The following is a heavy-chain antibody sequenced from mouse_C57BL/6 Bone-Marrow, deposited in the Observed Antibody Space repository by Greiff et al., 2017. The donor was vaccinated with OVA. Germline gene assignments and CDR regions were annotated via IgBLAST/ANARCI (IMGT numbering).Heavy chain of an antibody. J-gene: IGHJ1*03. V-gene: IGHV3-8*01. CDR2: ISYSGST. CDR1: GYSITSDY. CDR3: ARGYDGYYIYFDV. D-gene: IGHD2-3*01. Sequence: EVMLVESGPGLAKPSQTLSLTCSVTGYSITSDYWNWIRKFPGNKLEYMGYISYSGSTYYNPSLKSRISITRDTSKNQYYLQLNSVTTEDTATYYCARGYDGYYIYFDVWGTGTTVTVSS.